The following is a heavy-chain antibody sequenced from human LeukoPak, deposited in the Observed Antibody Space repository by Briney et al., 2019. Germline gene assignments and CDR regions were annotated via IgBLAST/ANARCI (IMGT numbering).Heavy chain of an antibody. CDR2: ISYDGSNK. V-gene: IGHV3-30*18. J-gene: IGHJ6*02. D-gene: IGHD3-10*01. Sequence: GGSLRFSCAASGFTFSSYGMHWVRQAPGKGLEWVAVISYDGSNKYYADSVKGRFTISRDNYKNTLYLQMNSLRAEDTAVYYCAKGLSGSYYNAFYYYGVDVWGQGTTVTVSS. CDR1: GFTFSSYG. CDR3: AKGLSGSYYNAFYYYGVDV.